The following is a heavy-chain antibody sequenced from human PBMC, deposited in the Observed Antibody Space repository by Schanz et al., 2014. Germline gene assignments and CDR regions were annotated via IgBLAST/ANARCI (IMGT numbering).Heavy chain of an antibody. CDR1: GYTFTSYY. J-gene: IGHJ4*02. CDR2: INPSGGST. D-gene: IGHD6-13*01. CDR3: ARDGEAAAGCDY. Sequence: QVQLVQSGAEVKKPGASVKVSCKASGYTFTSYYMHWVRQAPGQGLEWMGIINPSGGSTSYAQKFQGRVTMTRDTSTSTVYMELSSPRSEDTAVYYWARDGEAAAGCDYWGQGTLVTVSS. V-gene: IGHV1-46*03.